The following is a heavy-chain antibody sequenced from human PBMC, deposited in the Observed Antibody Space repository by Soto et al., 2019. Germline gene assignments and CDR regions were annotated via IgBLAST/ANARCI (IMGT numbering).Heavy chain of an antibody. CDR2: IGTAGDT. D-gene: IGHD1-1*01. J-gene: IGHJ4*02. Sequence: GGSLRLSCAASGFTFSSYDMHWVRQATGKGLEWVSAIGTAGDTYYPGSVKGRFTISRENAKNSLYLQMNSLKAGDTAVYYCARGHHLAGTDYWGQGTLVTVSS. CDR1: GFTFSSYD. V-gene: IGHV3-13*01. CDR3: ARGHHLAGTDY.